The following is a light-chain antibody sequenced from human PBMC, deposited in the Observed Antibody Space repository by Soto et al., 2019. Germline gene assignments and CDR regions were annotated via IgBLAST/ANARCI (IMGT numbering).Light chain of an antibody. V-gene: IGKV1-5*01. CDR2: DAT. CDR3: IQYNTFPQT. Sequence: IQMTQSPSTLSASVGYTVTITCGPSQMIARWLAWYQQKPGTAPRLIIYDATSLQSGVPSRLSASASGTDFTLTISSLHTDDFATYYCIQYNTFPQTFGKGTKVDIK. J-gene: IGKJ2*01. CDR1: QMIARW.